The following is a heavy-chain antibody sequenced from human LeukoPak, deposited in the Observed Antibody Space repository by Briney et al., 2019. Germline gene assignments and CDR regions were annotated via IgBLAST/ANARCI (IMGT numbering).Heavy chain of an antibody. CDR3: ARDPTQVDTTIPTGFDY. V-gene: IGHV1-2*02. CDR1: GYTLTGYY. Sequence: ASVKLSCRASGYTLTGYYMHWVRQAPGQGLEWMGWINPYTGGTNYAQKFQGRVTMTRDRSISTAYMELSRLRSDDTAVYYCARDPTQVDTTIPTGFDYWGQGTLVTVSS. CDR2: INPYTGGT. J-gene: IGHJ4*02. D-gene: IGHD5-18*01.